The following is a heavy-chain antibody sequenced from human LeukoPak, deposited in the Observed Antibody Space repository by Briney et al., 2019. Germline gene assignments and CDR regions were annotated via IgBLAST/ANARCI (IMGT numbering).Heavy chain of an antibody. CDR2: INHSGST. D-gene: IGHD3-3*01. CDR1: GGSFSGYY. Sequence: SETLSLTCAVYGGSFSGYYWSWIRQPPEKGLEWIGEINHSGSTNYNPSPKSRVTISVDTSKNQFSLKLSSVTAADTAVYYCARIGHGRYDFWSARFDYWGQGTLVTVSS. CDR3: ARIGHGRYDFWSARFDY. J-gene: IGHJ4*02. V-gene: IGHV4-34*01.